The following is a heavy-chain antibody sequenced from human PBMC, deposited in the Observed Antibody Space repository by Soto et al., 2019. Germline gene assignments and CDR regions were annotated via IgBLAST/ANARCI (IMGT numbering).Heavy chain of an antibody. CDR1: GYTFTSYG. D-gene: IGHD1-26*01. CDR2: ISAYNGNT. V-gene: IGHV1-18*01. CDR3: ARGIVGATAFDY. J-gene: IGHJ4*02. Sequence: QVQLVQSGAEVKKPGASVKVSCKASGYTFTSYGISWVRQAPGQGLEWMGWISAYNGNTNYAQKLQGRVTMTTDTXXSTXXXXXXXXRXXXTAXYYXARGIVGATAFDYWGQGTLVTVSS.